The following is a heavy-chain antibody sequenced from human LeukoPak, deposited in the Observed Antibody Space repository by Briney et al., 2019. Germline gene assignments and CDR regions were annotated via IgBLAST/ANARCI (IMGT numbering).Heavy chain of an antibody. CDR1: GGTFSSYA. J-gene: IGHJ6*03. CDR2: IIPIFGTA. CDR3: ARDMVRGVPYYYYYYMDV. V-gene: IGHV1-69*13. Sequence: GASVKVSCKASGGTFSSYAISWVRQAPGQGLEWMGGIIPIFGTANYAQKFQGRVTITADESTSTAYMELSSLRSEDTAVYYCARDMVRGVPYYYYYYMDVGGKGTTVTISS. D-gene: IGHD3-10*01.